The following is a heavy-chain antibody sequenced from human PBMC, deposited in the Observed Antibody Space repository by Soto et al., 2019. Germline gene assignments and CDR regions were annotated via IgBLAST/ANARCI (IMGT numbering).Heavy chain of an antibody. Sequence: ASVKVSCKASGSTFTSYGISWERQVPGHGLEWMGWCCAYDSNTNYAQKHQGRLNITTDTSTSTSYMELRSLRSDSPAVYYCARVCARFGVSSRPDCRMDVWVQGTTVTVSS. J-gene: IGHJ6*02. CDR3: ARVCARFGVSSRPDCRMDV. CDR1: GSTFTSYG. V-gene: IGHV1-18*01. CDR2: CCAYDSNT. D-gene: IGHD3-3*01.